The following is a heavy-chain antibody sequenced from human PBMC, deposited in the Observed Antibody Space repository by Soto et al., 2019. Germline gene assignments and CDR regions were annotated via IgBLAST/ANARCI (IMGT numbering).Heavy chain of an antibody. CDR1: GFSFSDYS. CDR3: ARAPSITGTDSPFDY. D-gene: IGHD1-20*01. Sequence: GGSLRLSCAASGFSFSDYSMNWVRQAPGRGLEWVAYISSSSCTIYYADSVEGRFTISRDNSKNTLYLQMNNVRAEDTAMYYCARAPSITGTDSPFDYWGQGTLVTVSS. J-gene: IGHJ4*02. CDR2: ISSSSCTI. V-gene: IGHV3-48*01.